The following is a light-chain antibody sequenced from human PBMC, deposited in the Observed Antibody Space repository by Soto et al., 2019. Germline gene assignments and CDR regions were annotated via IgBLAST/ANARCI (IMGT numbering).Light chain of an antibody. V-gene: IGKV1-9*01. Sequence: DIQLTQSPSFLSASVGDRVSITCRASQGINNYLAWYHQKPGKAPNLLIYGASTLQSGVPSRFSGSGSGTEFTLTISSLQPEDFASYCCQQLHSYPLTFGGGTKVEI. J-gene: IGKJ4*01. CDR1: QGINNY. CDR3: QQLHSYPLT. CDR2: GAS.